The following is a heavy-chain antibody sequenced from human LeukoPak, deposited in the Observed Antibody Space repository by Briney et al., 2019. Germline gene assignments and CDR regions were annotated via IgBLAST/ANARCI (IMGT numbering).Heavy chain of an antibody. J-gene: IGHJ6*03. Sequence: SETLSLTCAVSGGSISSGGYSWSWIRQPPGKGLEWIGYIYYSGSTYYNPSLKSRVTISVDTSKNQFSLKLSSVTAADTAVYYCARVVEKWLRPNHYYYYYMDVWGKGTTVTVSS. CDR1: GGSISSGGYS. D-gene: IGHD5-12*01. CDR2: IYYSGST. CDR3: ARVVEKWLRPNHYYYYYMDV. V-gene: IGHV4-30-4*07.